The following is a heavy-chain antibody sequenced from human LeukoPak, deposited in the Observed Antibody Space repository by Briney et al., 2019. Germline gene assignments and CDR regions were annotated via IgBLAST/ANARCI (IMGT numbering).Heavy chain of an antibody. D-gene: IGHD3-10*01. J-gene: IGHJ4*02. V-gene: IGHV3-21*01. CDR1: GFTFSSYS. CDR3: ASSGRGSGSYSANYYFDY. Sequence: GGSLRLSCAASGFTFSSYSMNWVRQAPGKGLEWVSSISSSSYIYYADSVKGRFTFSRDNAKNSLYLQMNSLRAEDTAVYYCASSGRGSGSYSANYYFDYWGQGTLVTVSS. CDR2: ISSSSYI.